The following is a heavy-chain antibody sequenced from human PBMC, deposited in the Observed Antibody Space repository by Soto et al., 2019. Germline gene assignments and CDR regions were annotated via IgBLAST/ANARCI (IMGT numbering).Heavy chain of an antibody. D-gene: IGHD2-2*01. J-gene: IGHJ5*02. CDR3: ARERCSSTSCYWFDP. Sequence: ASVNFPCKASGYTFTSYAMHWVRQAPVQRLEWMGWINAGNGNTKYSQKFQGRVTITRDTSASTAYMELSSLRSEDTAVYYCARERCSSTSCYWFDPWGQGTLVTVSS. V-gene: IGHV1-3*01. CDR2: INAGNGNT. CDR1: GYTFTSYA.